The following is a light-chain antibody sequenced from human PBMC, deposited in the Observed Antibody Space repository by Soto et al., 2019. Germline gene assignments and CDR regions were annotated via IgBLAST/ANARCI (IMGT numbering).Light chain of an antibody. V-gene: IGKV2-28*01. CDR1: QSLLHSNGYNY. CDR3: MQAIHTPLT. J-gene: IGKJ3*01. CDR2: LGS. Sequence: DIVLTQSPISLPVTPGEPASISCRSSQSLLHSNGYNYLAWYLQKPGQSPQVLIYLGSNRASGVPARFSASGSGTYFTLKISRVEAEDFGVYYCMQAIHTPLTFGPGTKVTIK.